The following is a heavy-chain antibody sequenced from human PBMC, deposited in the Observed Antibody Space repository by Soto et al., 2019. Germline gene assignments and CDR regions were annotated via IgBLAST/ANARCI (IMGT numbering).Heavy chain of an antibody. CDR3: TTIGSSWGA. J-gene: IGHJ1*01. V-gene: IGHV3-15*07. Sequence: EVQLVESGGGLVKPGGSLRLSCAGSSFTFSNDWMNWVRQAPGKGLEWVGRIKSNTDGGTIDYAAPVKGRFTISRDDSKNTLFLLMNSLKTEETAMYYCTTIGSSWGAWGQGTLVTVSS. CDR1: SFTFSNDW. CDR2: IKSNTDGGTI. D-gene: IGHD6-13*01.